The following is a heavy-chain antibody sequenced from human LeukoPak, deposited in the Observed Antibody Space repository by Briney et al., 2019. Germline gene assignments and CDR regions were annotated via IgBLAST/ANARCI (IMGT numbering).Heavy chain of an antibody. CDR3: AKGAHYSGTGNYRRGHYFDY. V-gene: IGHV3-30*02. CDR2: IQYDGSNK. J-gene: IGHJ4*02. Sequence: GGSLRLSCAASGFSFRTYGMHWVRQAPGKGLDWVAFIQYDGSNKYYSDSVKGRFTISRDNSKNTLYLQMNSLRAEDTAVYYCAKGAHYSGTGNYRRGHYFDYWGQGTLVTVSS. D-gene: IGHD3-10*01. CDR1: GFSFRTYG.